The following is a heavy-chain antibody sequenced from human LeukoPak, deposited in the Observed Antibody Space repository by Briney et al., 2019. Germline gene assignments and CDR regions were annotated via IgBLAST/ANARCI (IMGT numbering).Heavy chain of an antibody. J-gene: IGHJ3*02. CDR3: ASTGRQDAFDI. CDR1: GFTFSSYS. D-gene: IGHD7-27*01. CDR2: ISSSSSYI. V-gene: IGHV3-21*01. Sequence: PGGSLRLSCAASGFTFSSYSMNWVRQAPGKWLEWVSSISSSSSYIYYADSVKGRFTISRDNAKNSLYLQMNSLRAEDTAVYYCASTGRQDAFDIWGQGTMVTVSS.